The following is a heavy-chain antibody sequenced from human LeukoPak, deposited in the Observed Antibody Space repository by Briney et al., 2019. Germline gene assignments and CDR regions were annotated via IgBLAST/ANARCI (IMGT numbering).Heavy chain of an antibody. V-gene: IGHV3-15*01. CDR2: IKSKTDGGTT. CDR3: TTNYSNYIYYYYYMDV. CDR1: GFTFINAW. J-gene: IGHJ6*03. Sequence: GGSLRLSCAASGFTFINAWMSWARQAPGKGLEWVGHIKSKTDGGTTDYAAPVKGRFTISRDDSKNTLYLQMNSLKTEDTAVYYCTTNYSNYIYYYYYMDVWGKRTTVTVSS. D-gene: IGHD4-11*01.